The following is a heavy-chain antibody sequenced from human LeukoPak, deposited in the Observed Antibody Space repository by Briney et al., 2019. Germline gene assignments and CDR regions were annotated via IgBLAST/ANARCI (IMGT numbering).Heavy chain of an antibody. J-gene: IGHJ4*02. D-gene: IGHD1-26*01. CDR2: INPSDGST. Sequence: GASVKVSCKASGYTFTGYYMHWVRQAPGQGLEWMGIINPSDGSTNYAQKFQGRVTMTRDRSRSTVYLELSSLRSEDTAVYYCTRPKDSGSHLFLFDYWGQGTLVTVSS. CDR3: TRPKDSGSHLFLFDY. CDR1: GYTFTGYY. V-gene: IGHV1-46*01.